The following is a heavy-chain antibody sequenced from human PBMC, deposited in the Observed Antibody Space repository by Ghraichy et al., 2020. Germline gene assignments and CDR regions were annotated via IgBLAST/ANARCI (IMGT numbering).Heavy chain of an antibody. D-gene: IGHD2-21*02. CDR2: ISAYNGNT. CDR1: GYTFTSYG. CDR3: ARDGVVVTAMTYYYGMDV. J-gene: IGHJ6*02. V-gene: IGHV1-18*01. Sequence: ASVKVSCKASGYTFTSYGISWVRQAPGQGLEWMGWISAYNGNTNYAQKLQGRVTMTTDTSTSTAYMELRSLRSDDTAVYYCARDGVVVTAMTYYYGMDVWGQGTTVTVSS.